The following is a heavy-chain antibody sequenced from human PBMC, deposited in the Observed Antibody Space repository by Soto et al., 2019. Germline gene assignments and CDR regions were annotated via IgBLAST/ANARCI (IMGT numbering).Heavy chain of an antibody. CDR1: GFIFNGFA. CDR3: ARDNSTGWYYFDH. J-gene: IGHJ4*02. Sequence: QVQLMESGGGVVQPGRSLRLSCAASGFIFNGFAMYLARQAPGQGLEWVAVISYDGTNEYYAESVKGRFTISRDNSKNTLYLQMNSLRPDDTGVYYCARDNSTGWYYFDHWGQGTLVTVSS. D-gene: IGHD6-19*01. V-gene: IGHV3-30-3*01. CDR2: ISYDGTNE.